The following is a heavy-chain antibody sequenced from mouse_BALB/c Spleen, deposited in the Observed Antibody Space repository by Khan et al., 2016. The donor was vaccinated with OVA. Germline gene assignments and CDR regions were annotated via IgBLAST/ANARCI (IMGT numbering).Heavy chain of an antibody. V-gene: IGHV1S41*01. CDR3: ARENYYGSSCYAMDY. CDR1: GYTFTSYW. CDR2: IAPGSGST. Sequence: DLVKPEASVKLSCKASGYTFTSYWINWIKQRPGQGLEWIGRIAPGSGSTDYNEMFKGKATLTVDTSSSTVYIQLSSLSSEDSAVYFCARENYYGSSCYAMDYWGQGTSVTVSS. D-gene: IGHD1-1*01. J-gene: IGHJ4*01.